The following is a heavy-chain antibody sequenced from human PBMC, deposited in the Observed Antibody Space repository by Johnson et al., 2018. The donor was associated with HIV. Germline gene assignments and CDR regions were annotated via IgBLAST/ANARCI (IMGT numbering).Heavy chain of an antibody. CDR1: GFTFSTYG. J-gene: IGHJ3*02. CDR2: IWYDGSNK. V-gene: IGHV3-30*02. Sequence: QVQLVESGGGVVRPGGSLRLSCAASGFTFSTYGMHWVRQAPGKGLDWVAFIWYDGSNKYYADSVKGRSTISRDNSKNTLYLQMHSLTPEDTAVYYCTTAIVIDAFDIWGQGTMVTVSS. D-gene: IGHD3-16*02. CDR3: TTAIVIDAFDI.